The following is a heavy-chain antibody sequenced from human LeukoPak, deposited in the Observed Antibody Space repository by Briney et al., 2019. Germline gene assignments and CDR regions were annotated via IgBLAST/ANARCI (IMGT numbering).Heavy chain of an antibody. CDR3: ARSIAGEYYYYMDV. CDR2: IYYSGST. D-gene: IGHD1-14*01. Sequence: SETLSLTCTVSGGSISSSSYYWGWIRQPPGKGLEWIRSIYYSGSTYYNPSLKSRVTISVDTSKNQFSLKLSSVTAADTAVYYCARSIAGEYYYYMDVWGKGTTVTISS. CDR1: GGSISSSSYY. J-gene: IGHJ6*03. V-gene: IGHV4-39*01.